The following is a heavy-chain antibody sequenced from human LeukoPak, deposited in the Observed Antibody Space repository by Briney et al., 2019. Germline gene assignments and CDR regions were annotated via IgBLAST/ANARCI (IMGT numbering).Heavy chain of an antibody. D-gene: IGHD3-10*01. CDR2: IYHSGST. CDR3: ARGYVLVWFGELLRGSTYFDH. CDR1: GGSISSTNW. Sequence: PSETLSLTCAVSGGSISSTNWWSWVRQPPGKGLEWIGEIYHSGSTNYNASLKSRVTISVDKSKNQFSLKLNSVTAADTAVYYCARGYVLVWFGELLRGSTYFDHWGQGTLVTVSS. V-gene: IGHV4-4*02. J-gene: IGHJ4*02.